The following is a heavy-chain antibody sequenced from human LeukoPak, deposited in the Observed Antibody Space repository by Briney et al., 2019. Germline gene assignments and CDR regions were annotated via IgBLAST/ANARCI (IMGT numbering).Heavy chain of an antibody. CDR2: IIPILGIA. V-gene: IGHV1-69*04. J-gene: IGHJ5*02. Sequence: SVKVSCKASGGTFSSYAISWVRQAPGQGLEWMGRIIPILGIANYAQKFQGRVTITADKSTSTAYMELSSLKSEDTAVYYCARDSSAVVTARYNWFDPWGQGTLVTVSS. CDR1: GGTFSSYA. CDR3: ARDSSAVVTARYNWFDP. D-gene: IGHD2-21*02.